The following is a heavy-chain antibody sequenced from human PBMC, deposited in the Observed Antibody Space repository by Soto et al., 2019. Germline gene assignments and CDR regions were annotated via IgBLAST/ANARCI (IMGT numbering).Heavy chain of an antibody. V-gene: IGHV4-61*01. J-gene: IGHJ6*02. CDR3: ARERIAAAGSIYYYYHGMDV. CDR1: GGSVSSGSYY. D-gene: IGHD6-13*01. CDR2: IYYSGST. Sequence: SETLSLTCTVSGGSVSSGSYYWSCIRQPPGKGLEWIGYIYYSGSTNYNPSLKSRVTISVDTSKNQFSLKLSSVTAADTAVYYCARERIAAAGSIYYYYHGMDVWGQGTTVTVSS.